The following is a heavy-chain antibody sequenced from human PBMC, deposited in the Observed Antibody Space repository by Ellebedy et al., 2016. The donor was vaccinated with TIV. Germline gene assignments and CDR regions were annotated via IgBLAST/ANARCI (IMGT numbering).Heavy chain of an antibody. CDR3: ARDRGYSSGCHPPCFLDY. CDR1: GGTFSSYA. J-gene: IGHJ4*02. CDR2: IIPIFGTA. D-gene: IGHD6-19*01. Sequence: ASVKVSCKASGGTFSSYAISWVRQAPGQGLEWMGGIIPIFGTANYAQKFQGRVTITADESTSTAYMELSSLRSDDTAVYYCARDRGYSSGCHPPCFLDYWGQGTLVTVSS. V-gene: IGHV1-69*13.